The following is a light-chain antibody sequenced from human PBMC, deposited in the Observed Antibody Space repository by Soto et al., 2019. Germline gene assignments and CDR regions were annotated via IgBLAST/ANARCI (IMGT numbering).Light chain of an antibody. V-gene: IGLV2-14*01. CDR1: SSDVGGFNY. CDR2: DVT. J-gene: IGLJ1*01. CDR3: SSYSTTSTLFV. Sequence: QPALTQPASVSGSPGQSITISCTGTSSDVGGFNYVSWYQHHPGKAPKLIIYDVTNRPSGVSNRFSGSKSGNTASLTISGLQAEDEADYYCSSYSTTSTLFVFGTGTKVTVL.